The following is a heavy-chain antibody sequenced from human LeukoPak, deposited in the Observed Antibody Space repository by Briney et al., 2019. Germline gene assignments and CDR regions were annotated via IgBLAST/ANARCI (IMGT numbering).Heavy chain of an antibody. CDR1: GGSISRYY. V-gene: IGHV4-59*01. D-gene: IGHD6-19*01. Sequence: SETLSLTCTVSGGSISRYYWSWIRQPPGKGLEWIGHIYYSGSTNYNPSLKSRVTISVDTSKNQFSLKLTSVTAADTAVYYCARDRWLGYWGQGTLVTVSS. J-gene: IGHJ4*02. CDR3: ARDRWLGY. CDR2: IYYSGST.